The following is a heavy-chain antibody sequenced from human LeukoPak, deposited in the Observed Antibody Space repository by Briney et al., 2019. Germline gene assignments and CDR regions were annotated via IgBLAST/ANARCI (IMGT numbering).Heavy chain of an antibody. CDR3: ARDTVVTPDAFDI. J-gene: IGHJ3*02. Sequence: SQTLSLTCTVSGGSISSGGYYWSWIRQHPGKGLEWIGYFYYSGTTYYNPSLKSRVTISVDTSKKQLSLKLSSVTAADTAVYYCARDTVVTPDAFDIWGQGTMVTVSS. V-gene: IGHV4-31*03. CDR1: GGSISSGGYY. CDR2: FYYSGTT. D-gene: IGHD4-23*01.